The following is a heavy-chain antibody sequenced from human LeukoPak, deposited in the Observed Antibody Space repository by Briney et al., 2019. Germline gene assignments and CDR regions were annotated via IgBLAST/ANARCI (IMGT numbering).Heavy chain of an antibody. V-gene: IGHV3-21*01. CDR1: GFTFSSYS. CDR2: ISSSSSYI. D-gene: IGHD3-22*01. J-gene: IGHJ4*02. CDR3: ARVPYYYDSSGYYS. Sequence: PGGSLRLSCAASGFTFSSYSMNWVRQAPGKGLEWVSSISSSSSYIYYADSVKGRSTISRDNAKNSLYLQMNSLRAEDTAVYYCARVPYYYDSSGYYSWGQGTLVTVSS.